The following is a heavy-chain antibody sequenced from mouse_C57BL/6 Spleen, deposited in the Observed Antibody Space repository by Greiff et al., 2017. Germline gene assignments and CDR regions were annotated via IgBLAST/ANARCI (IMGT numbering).Heavy chain of an antibody. CDR2: IDPETGGT. CDR3: TRRRLGTSYYFDY. D-gene: IGHD3-3*01. J-gene: IGHJ2*01. Sequence: VQLQQSGAELVRPGASMTLSCKASGYTFTDYEMHWVKQTPVHGLEWIGAIDPETGGTAYNQKFKGKAILTADKSSSTAYMELRSLTSEDSAVYYCTRRRLGTSYYFDYGGQGTTLTVSS. CDR1: GYTFTDYE. V-gene: IGHV1-15*01.